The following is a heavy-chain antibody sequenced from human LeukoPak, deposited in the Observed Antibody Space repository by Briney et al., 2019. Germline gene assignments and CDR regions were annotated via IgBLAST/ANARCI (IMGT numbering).Heavy chain of an antibody. Sequence: GASVKVSCKASGYTFTGYYMHWVRQAPGQGLEWMGWINPNSGGTNYAQKFQGRVTMTRDTSISTAYMELSRLRSDDTAVYYCARGTGYSLRGKNYFDYWGQGTLVTVSS. CDR2: INPNSGGT. CDR1: GYTFTGYY. V-gene: IGHV1-2*02. J-gene: IGHJ4*02. D-gene: IGHD5-18*01. CDR3: ARGTGYSLRGKNYFDY.